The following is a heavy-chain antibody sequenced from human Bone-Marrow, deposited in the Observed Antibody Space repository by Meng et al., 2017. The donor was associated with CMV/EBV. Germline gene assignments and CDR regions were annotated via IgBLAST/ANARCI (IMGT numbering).Heavy chain of an antibody. V-gene: IGHV3-23*01. CDR1: FGSYA. D-gene: IGHD6-13*01. J-gene: IGHJ6*02. CDR3: AKAMGYSTSWSLVYDGMDV. Sequence: FGSYAMNWVRQAPGKGLEWVSSLSGSGGSTHYVDSVKGRFTISRDNSKNTLYLQMISLRADDTAVYYCAKAMGYSTSWSLVYDGMDVWGQGTTVTVSS. CDR2: LSGSGGST.